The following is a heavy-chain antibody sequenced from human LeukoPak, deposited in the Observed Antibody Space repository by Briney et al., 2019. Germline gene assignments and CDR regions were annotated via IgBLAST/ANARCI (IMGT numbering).Heavy chain of an antibody. CDR3: ARVDSEGYSYGFYYYYYMDV. V-gene: IGHV4-34*01. J-gene: IGHJ6*03. D-gene: IGHD5-18*01. CDR1: GGSFSGYY. Sequence: SETLSLTCAVYGGSFSGYYWSWIRQPPGKGLEWIGEINHSGSTNYNPSLKSRVTISVDTSKNQFSLKLSSVTAADTAVYYCARVDSEGYSYGFYYYYYMDVWGKGTTVTVSS. CDR2: INHSGST.